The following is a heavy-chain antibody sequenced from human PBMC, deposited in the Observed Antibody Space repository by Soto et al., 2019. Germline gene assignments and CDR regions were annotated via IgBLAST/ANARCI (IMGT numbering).Heavy chain of an antibody. J-gene: IGHJ4*02. Sequence: VKVSCKASGGTFSDSVTSWVRQAPGQGLEWMGGIVPIFGKANLAEKFQDRVTITADESTSTAYMKLTSLRSEDTAVYYCARGRDGSNYYFDYWGQGTLVTVSS. CDR2: IVPIFGKA. CDR1: GGTFSDSV. D-gene: IGHD3-10*01. CDR3: ARGRDGSNYYFDY. V-gene: IGHV1-69*01.